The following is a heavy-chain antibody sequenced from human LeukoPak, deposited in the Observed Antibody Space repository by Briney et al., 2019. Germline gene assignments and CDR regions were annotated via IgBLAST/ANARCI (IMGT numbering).Heavy chain of an antibody. D-gene: IGHD2-21*01. CDR1: GVTVSSNY. J-gene: IGHJ5*01. CDR2: VCSGGSG. CDR3: ARDDWT. Sequence: GGSLRLSCAASGVTVSSNYISWVRQAPGKGLGWVSVVCSGGSGYYSDSVKGRCTISRDNSQKPLYLQMTSLRAEDTAVYYCARDDWTWGDGTPVTVSS. V-gene: IGHV3-66*02.